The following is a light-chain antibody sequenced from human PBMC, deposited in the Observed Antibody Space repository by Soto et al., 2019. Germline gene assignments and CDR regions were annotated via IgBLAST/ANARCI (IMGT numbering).Light chain of an antibody. CDR2: GAS. CDR1: QSVSSN. Sequence: EIVMTQSTATLSVSPGERATLSCRASQSVSSNLAWYQQKPGQAPRLLIYGASTRATGIPARFSGSRSGTEFTLTISSLQSEDFAVYYCQQYNNWPYTVGQGTKLEIK. V-gene: IGKV3-15*01. J-gene: IGKJ2*01. CDR3: QQYNNWPYT.